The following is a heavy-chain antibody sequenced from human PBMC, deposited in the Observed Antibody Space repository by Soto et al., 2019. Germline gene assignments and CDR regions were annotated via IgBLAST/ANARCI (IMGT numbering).Heavy chain of an antibody. V-gene: IGHV4-34*01. CDR3: ARGRLGSGWYRLLARWFDP. J-gene: IGHJ5*02. CDR2: INHSGST. CDR1: GGSFSGYY. D-gene: IGHD6-19*01. Sequence: SETLSLTCAVYGGSFSGYYWSWIRQPPWKGLEWIGEINHSGSTNYNPSLKSRVTISVDTSKNQFSLKLSSVTAADTAVYYCARGRLGSGWYRLLARWFDPWGQGTLVTVSS.